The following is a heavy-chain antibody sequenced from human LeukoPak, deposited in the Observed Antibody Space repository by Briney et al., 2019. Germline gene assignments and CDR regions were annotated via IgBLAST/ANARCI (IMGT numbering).Heavy chain of an antibody. J-gene: IGHJ5*02. CDR3: ARGDRVWFDP. Sequence: PVKVSCKASGGTFSSYTISWVRQAPGQGLEWMGRIIPILGIANYAQKFQGRVTITADKSTSTAYMELRSLRSDDTAVYYCARGDRVWFDPWGQGTLVTVSS. CDR1: GGTFSSYT. CDR2: IIPILGIA. D-gene: IGHD5-12*01. V-gene: IGHV1-69*02.